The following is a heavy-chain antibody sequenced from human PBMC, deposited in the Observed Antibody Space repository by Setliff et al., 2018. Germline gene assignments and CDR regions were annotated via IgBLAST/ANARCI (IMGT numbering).Heavy chain of an antibody. J-gene: IGHJ5*02. Sequence: GSLRLSCAASGFTFSDYSMHWVRQAPGKGLEWVSSITSTLYYADSVKGRFTISRDNAKNSLYLQMNSLRAEDTAVYYCARDVSVISPGFDPWGQGTLVTVSS. V-gene: IGHV3-21*01. CDR1: GFTFSDYS. D-gene: IGHD2-15*01. CDR2: ITSTL. CDR3: ARDVSVISPGFDP.